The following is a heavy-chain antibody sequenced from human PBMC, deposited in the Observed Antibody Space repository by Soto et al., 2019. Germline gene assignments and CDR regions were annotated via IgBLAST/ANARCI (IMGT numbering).Heavy chain of an antibody. D-gene: IGHD7-27*01. CDR1: GFTFSDQF. V-gene: IGHV3-72*01. CDR2: TRNKTNSFAT. CDR3: ARERVWGSYGMDV. Sequence: EVQLVESGGGLVQPGGSLRLSCAASGFTFSDQFMDWVRQAPGKGLEWVGRTRNKTNSFATEYAASVKGRFTISRDDSKDSLYLQMNSLKTEDTAVYYCARERVWGSYGMDVWCQGTTVTVSS. J-gene: IGHJ6*02.